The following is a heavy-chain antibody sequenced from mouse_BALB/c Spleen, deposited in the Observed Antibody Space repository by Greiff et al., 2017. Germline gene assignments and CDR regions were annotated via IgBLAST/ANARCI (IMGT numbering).Heavy chain of an antibody. CDR3: ARRGTTVVPFDY. V-gene: IGHV3-2*02. D-gene: IGHD1-1*01. Sequence: EVQLQESGPGLVKPSQSLSLTCTVTGYSITSDYAWNWIRQFPGNKLEWMGYISYSGSTSYNPSLKSRISITRDTSKNQFFLQLNSVTTEDTATYYCARRGTTVVPFDYWGQGTTLTVSS. CDR2: ISYSGST. J-gene: IGHJ2*01. CDR1: GYSITSDYA.